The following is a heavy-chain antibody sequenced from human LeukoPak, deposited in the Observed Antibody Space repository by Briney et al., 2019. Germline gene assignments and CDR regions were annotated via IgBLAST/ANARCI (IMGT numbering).Heavy chain of an antibody. V-gene: IGHV4-59*12. J-gene: IGHJ1*01. CDR1: GGSISSYY. CDR2: IYYSGST. Sequence: PSETLSLTCTVSGGSISSYYWSWIRQPPGKGLEWIGYIYYSGSTNYNPSLKSRVTISVDTSKNQFSLKLSSVTAADTAVYYCARDGFGDSSSWYALSWGQGTLVTVSS. D-gene: IGHD6-13*01. CDR3: ARDGFGDSSSWYALS.